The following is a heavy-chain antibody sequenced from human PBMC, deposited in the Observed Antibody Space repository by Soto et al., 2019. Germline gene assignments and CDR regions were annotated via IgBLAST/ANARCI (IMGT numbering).Heavy chain of an antibody. CDR2: PSHDGNNE. J-gene: IGHJ4*02. CDR1: GFTFSNYA. V-gene: IGHV3-30*18. CDR3: AKDKGVFNCATYYFDY. D-gene: IGHD1-1*01. Sequence: GGSLTLSCAASGFTFSNYAMHWVCQAPGKGLEWVALPSHDGNNEHYKTTEKGRFIISRDYSKNTSFMQKNSPRPEYTAVYYCAKDKGVFNCATYYFDYWGQGALVTVSS.